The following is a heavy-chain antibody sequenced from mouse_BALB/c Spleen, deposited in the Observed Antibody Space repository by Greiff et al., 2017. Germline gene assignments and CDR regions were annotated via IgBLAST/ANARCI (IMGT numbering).Heavy chain of an antibody. CDR2: IDPANGNT. D-gene: IGHD1-1*01. CDR1: GFNIKDTY. J-gene: IGHJ1*01. CDR3: APYCYGSGGWYFDV. V-gene: IGHV14-3*02. Sequence: EVQLQQSGAELVKPGASVKLSCTASGFNIKDTYMHWVKQRPEQGLEWIGRIDPANGNTKYDPKFQGKATITADTSSNTAYLQLSSLTSEDTAVYYCAPYCYGSGGWYFDVWGAGTTVTVSS.